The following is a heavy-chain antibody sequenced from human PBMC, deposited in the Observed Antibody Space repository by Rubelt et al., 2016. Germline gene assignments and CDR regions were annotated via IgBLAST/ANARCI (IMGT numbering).Heavy chain of an antibody. V-gene: IGHV3-23*01. Sequence: TSCAMSWVRQAPGKGLEWVSLIRGSGGTTHYADSVKGRFTVSRDNSKNTLYLQMNSLRAEDTAVYYCAKKGGDFWSGPVDYWGQGTLVTVSS. CDR2: IRGSGGTT. D-gene: IGHD3-3*01. CDR1: TSCA. J-gene: IGHJ4*02. CDR3: AKKGGDFWSGPVDY.